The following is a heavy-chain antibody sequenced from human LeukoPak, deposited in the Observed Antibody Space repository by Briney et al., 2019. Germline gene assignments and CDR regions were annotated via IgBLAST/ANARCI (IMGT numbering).Heavy chain of an antibody. CDR3: ARDLSRVFYYDSSGYPDY. J-gene: IGHJ4*02. CDR2: INPSGGNT. CDR1: GYTFTSYY. Sequence: ASVKVSCKASGYTFTSYYMHWVRQAPGQGLEWMGIINPSGGNTNYAQKLQGRVTMTTDTSTSTAYMELRSLRSDDTAVYYCARDLSRVFYYDSSGYPDYWGQGTLVTVSS. D-gene: IGHD3-22*01. V-gene: IGHV1-46*01.